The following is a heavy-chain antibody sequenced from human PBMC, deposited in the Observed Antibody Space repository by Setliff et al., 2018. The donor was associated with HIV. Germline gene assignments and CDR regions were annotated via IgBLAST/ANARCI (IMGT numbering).Heavy chain of an antibody. CDR2: ISPSDSEI. J-gene: IGHJ6*02. Sequence: GGSLRLSCTASGLTFNDYYMAWIRQAPGKGLEWVSYISPSDSEIDYAHSVKGRFTISRDNAKNSLYLQMNSLRAEDTAVYYCARDFVIPYYYYGMDVWGQGTTVTVSS. V-gene: IGHV3-11*04. CDR1: GLTFNDYY. D-gene: IGHD2-21*01. CDR3: ARDFVIPYYYYGMDV.